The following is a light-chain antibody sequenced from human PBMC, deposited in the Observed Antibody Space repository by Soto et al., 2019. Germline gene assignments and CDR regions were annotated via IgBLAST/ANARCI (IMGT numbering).Light chain of an antibody. CDR2: KAS. V-gene: IGKV2-30*01. Sequence: DVVMTQSPLSVPVTLGQPASISCWSSRSIVYSDGNAYLSWFQQRPGQSPRRLIYKASNRDSGVPDRFSGSGSGTDFTLQISRVEAEHVGIYYCMQGTHWPPTFGRGTRVEIK. J-gene: IGKJ1*01. CDR3: MQGTHWPPT. CDR1: RSIVYSDGNAY.